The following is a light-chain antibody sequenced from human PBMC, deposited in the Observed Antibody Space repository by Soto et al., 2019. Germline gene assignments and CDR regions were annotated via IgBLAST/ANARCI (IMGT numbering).Light chain of an antibody. CDR2: GAS. CDR1: QSVSSSY. CDR3: QQYGSSPLGWT. Sequence: EIGLTQSPGTLSLSPGERATLSCRASQSVSSSYLAWYQQKPGQAPRLLIYGASSRATGIPDRFSGSGSGTDFTLTISRLEPEDFAVYYCQQYGSSPLGWTFCQGTKV. V-gene: IGKV3-20*01. J-gene: IGKJ1*01.